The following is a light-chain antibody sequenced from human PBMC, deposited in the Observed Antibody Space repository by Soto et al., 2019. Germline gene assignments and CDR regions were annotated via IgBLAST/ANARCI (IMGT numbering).Light chain of an antibody. J-gene: IGKJ3*01. V-gene: IGKV3-15*01. CDR3: QEYSKWPLFT. CDR2: AAS. CDR1: QSVSTN. Sequence: EIVVTQSPGILSVSPGDRATLSCRASQSVSTNLAWYQQKPGQAPTLLIYAASTRATGIPARFTGSGSGTDFTLTISSLQSGDFAVYYWQEYSKWPLFTFGPGTRVDIK.